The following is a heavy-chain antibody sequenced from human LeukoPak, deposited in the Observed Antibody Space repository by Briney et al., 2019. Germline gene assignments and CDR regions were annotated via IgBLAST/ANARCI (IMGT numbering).Heavy chain of an antibody. Sequence: GGSLRLSCAASGFTFDDYAMHWVRQAPGKGLEWVSGISWNSGSIGYADSVKGRFTISRDNAKNSLSLQMNSLRAEDTAVYYCAREGHCSTTSCALDAIEIWGQGTLVAVSS. CDR2: ISWNSGSI. CDR3: AREGHCSTTSCALDAIEI. D-gene: IGHD2-2*01. CDR1: GFTFDDYA. J-gene: IGHJ3*02. V-gene: IGHV3-9*01.